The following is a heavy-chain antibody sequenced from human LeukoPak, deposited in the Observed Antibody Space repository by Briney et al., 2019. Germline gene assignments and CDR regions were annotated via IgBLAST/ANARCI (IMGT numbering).Heavy chain of an antibody. CDR1: GFTFSSHA. CDR3: ARARSDNYYSGVNY. CDR2: IYGNAGRT. D-gene: IGHD3-22*01. Sequence: GGSLRLSCAASGFTFSSHAMNWVRQAPGKGLEWVSGIYGNAGRTFYADSVKGRFTMSRDNSKNTLYLQMDSLRAEDTAMYYCARARSDNYYSGVNYWGQGTLVTVSS. V-gene: IGHV3-23*01. J-gene: IGHJ4*02.